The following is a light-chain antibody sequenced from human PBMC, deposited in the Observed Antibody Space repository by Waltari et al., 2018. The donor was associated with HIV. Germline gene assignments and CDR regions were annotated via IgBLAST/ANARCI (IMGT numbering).Light chain of an antibody. CDR2: WAS. V-gene: IGKV4-1*01. Sequence: DLVMTQSPESLAVSLGERATIHCKSSQSVLNSSRNKNYLAWYQQKSGQPPKLLIYWASTRESGVPERFSGSGSGTDFTLTISSLQAADVAVYYCQQHYTSPYTFGQGTKLEIK. CDR3: QQHYTSPYT. J-gene: IGKJ2*01. CDR1: QSVLNSSRNKNY.